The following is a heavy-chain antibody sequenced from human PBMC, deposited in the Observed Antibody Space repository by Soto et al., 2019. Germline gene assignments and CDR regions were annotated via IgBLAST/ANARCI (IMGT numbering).Heavy chain of an antibody. CDR3: TTEIAVAGEDYYYYYGMDV. CDR2: IKSKTDGGTT. Sequence: GGSLRLSCAASGFTFSNAWMNWVRQAPGKGLEWVGRIKSKTDGGTTDYAAPVKGRFTISRDDSKNTLYLQMNSLKTEDTAVYYCTTEIAVAGEDYYYYYGMDVWGQGTTVTVSS. J-gene: IGHJ6*02. CDR1: GFTFSNAW. V-gene: IGHV3-15*07. D-gene: IGHD6-19*01.